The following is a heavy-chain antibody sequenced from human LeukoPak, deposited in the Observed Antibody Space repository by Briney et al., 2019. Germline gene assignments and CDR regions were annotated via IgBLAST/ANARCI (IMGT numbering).Heavy chain of an antibody. J-gene: IGHJ6*02. CDR3: ARDQNSSTNGGEDYYYGMDV. CDR2: MNANSGNT. CDR1: GYTFTSYD. V-gene: IGHV1-8*01. Sequence: ASVKVSCKASGYTFTSYDINWVRQATGQGLEWMGWMNANSGNTGYPQKFQGRVTMTRDTSTSTVYMELSSLRSEDTAVYYCARDQNSSTNGGEDYYYGMDVWGQGTTVTVSS. D-gene: IGHD2-8*01.